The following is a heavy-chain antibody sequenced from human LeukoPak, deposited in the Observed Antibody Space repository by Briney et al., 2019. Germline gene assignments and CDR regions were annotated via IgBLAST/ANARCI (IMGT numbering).Heavy chain of an antibody. V-gene: IGHV3-66*01. J-gene: IGHJ4*02. CDR2: IYSGGST. Sequence: ETLSLTCTVSGASISSTNNFWGWIRQAPGKGLEWVSVIYSGGSTYYADSVKGRFTISRDNSKNTLYLQMNSLRAEDTAVYYCARGPSGYHNTGGQGTLVTVSS. CDR1: GASISSTNNF. CDR3: ARGPSGYHNT. D-gene: IGHD5-12*01.